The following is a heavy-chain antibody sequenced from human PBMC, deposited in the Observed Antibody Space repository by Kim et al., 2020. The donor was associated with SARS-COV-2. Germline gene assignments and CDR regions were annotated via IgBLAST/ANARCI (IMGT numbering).Heavy chain of an antibody. CDR2: INPNSGGT. J-gene: IGHJ4*02. CDR1: GYTFTGYY. CDR3: ARGSYYDFWSGIPRTFDY. Sequence: ASVKVSCKASGYTFTGYYMHWVRQAPGQGLEWMGRINPNSGGTNYAQKFQGRVTMTRDTSISTAYMELSRLRSDDTAVYYCARGSYYDFWSGIPRTFDYWGQGTLVTVSS. D-gene: IGHD3-3*01. V-gene: IGHV1-2*06.